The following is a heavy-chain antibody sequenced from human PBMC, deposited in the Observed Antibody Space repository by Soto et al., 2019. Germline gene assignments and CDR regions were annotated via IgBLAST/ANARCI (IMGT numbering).Heavy chain of an antibody. CDR2: MNPNSGNT. CDR3: ARGAYCGGDCYRKYYYYYYGMDV. V-gene: IGHV1-8*01. Sequence: ASVKVSCKASGYTFTSYDINWVRQATGQGLEWMGWMNPNSGNTGYAQKFQGRVTMTRYTSISTAYMELSSLRSEDTAVYYCARGAYCGGDCYRKYYYYYYGMDVWGQGTTVTVSS. CDR1: GYTFTSYD. J-gene: IGHJ6*02. D-gene: IGHD2-21*02.